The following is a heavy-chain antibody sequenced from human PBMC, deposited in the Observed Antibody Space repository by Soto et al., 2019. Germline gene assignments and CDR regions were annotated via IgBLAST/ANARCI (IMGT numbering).Heavy chain of an antibody. CDR1: GFTFSDYY. D-gene: IGHD3-9*01. CDR2: ISSSGSTI. V-gene: IGHV3-11*01. CDR3: ARGVDGFDWLPGHYYYYGMDV. Sequence: QVQLVESGGGLVKPGGSLRLSCAASGFTFSDYYMSWIRQAPGKVLEGVSYISSSGSTIYYADSVKGRFTISRDNAKNSLNLQRNSLRAWDTAVYYCARGVDGFDWLPGHYYYYGMDVWGQGTTVTVSS. J-gene: IGHJ6*02.